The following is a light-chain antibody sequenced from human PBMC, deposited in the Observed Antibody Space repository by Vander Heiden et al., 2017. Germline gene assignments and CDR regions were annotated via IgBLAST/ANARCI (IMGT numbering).Light chain of an antibody. Sequence: DIQMTQSPSSLSASVGDRVTITCRASQGISNYLVWYQQKPGKVPKLLIYGASNLETGVPSWFSGSGSGTDFTLTISSLQPEDVATYYCQKYNSVPRTFGPGTTVDLK. V-gene: IGKV1-27*01. CDR2: GAS. J-gene: IGKJ3*01. CDR1: QGISNY. CDR3: QKYNSVPRT.